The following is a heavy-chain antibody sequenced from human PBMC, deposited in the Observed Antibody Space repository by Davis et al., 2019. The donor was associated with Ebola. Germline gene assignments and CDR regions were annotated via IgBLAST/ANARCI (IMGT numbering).Heavy chain of an antibody. Sequence: MPSETLSLTCTVSGGSISSSYWSWIRQPPGKGLEWIGYIYYSGSTNYNPSLKSRVTISVDTSKNQFSLKLSSVTAADTAVYYCARGTRGYSYGRYWYFDLWGRGTLVTVSS. CDR1: GGSISSSY. D-gene: IGHD5-18*01. V-gene: IGHV4-59*08. CDR2: IYYSGST. CDR3: ARGTRGYSYGRYWYFDL. J-gene: IGHJ2*01.